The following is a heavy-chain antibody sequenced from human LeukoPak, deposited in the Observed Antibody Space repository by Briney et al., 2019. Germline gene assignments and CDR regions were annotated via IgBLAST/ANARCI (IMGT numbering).Heavy chain of an antibody. V-gene: IGHV4-34*01. CDR2: INHSGST. D-gene: IGHD6-19*01. Sequence: SETLSLTCAVYGGSFSGYYWSWIRQPPGKGLEWIGEINHSGSTNYNPSLKSRVTISVDTSKNQFSLKLSSVTAADTAVYYCARAGGWYPNAGAFDIWGQGTMDTVSS. J-gene: IGHJ3*02. CDR1: GGSFSGYY. CDR3: ARAGGWYPNAGAFDI.